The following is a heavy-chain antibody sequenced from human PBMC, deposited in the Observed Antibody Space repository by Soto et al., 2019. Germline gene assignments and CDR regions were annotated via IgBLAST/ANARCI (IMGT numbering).Heavy chain of an antibody. J-gene: IGHJ3*02. CDR3: ARGSDYYDSSGPYGAFDI. Sequence: QVQLVQSGAEVKKPGSSVKVSCKASGGTFSSYAISWVRQAPGQGLEWMGGIIPIFGTANYAQKFQGRVTITADKSTSTGYMELSRLRSEDTAVYYCARGSDYYDSSGPYGAFDIWGQGTMVTVSS. D-gene: IGHD3-22*01. CDR1: GGTFSSYA. V-gene: IGHV1-69*06. CDR2: IIPIFGTA.